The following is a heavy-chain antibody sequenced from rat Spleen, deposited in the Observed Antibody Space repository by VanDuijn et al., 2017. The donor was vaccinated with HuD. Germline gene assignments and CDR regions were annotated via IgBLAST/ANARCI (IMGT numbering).Heavy chain of an antibody. CDR3: AKEGDGGYSSYPNWFAY. D-gene: IGHD1-8*01. Sequence: EVQLVESDGGLVQPGRSLKLSCAASGFTFSDYNMAWVRQAPKKGLEWVASISPSGGGTWYRDSVKGRFTVSRDNADSTLYLQMDSLRSEDTATYYCAKEGDGGYSSYPNWFAYWGQGTLVTVSS. CDR1: GFTFSDYN. V-gene: IGHV5-27*01. CDR2: ISPSGGGT. J-gene: IGHJ3*01.